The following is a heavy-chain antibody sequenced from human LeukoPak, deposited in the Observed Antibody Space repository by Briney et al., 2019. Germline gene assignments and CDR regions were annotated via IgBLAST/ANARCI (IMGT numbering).Heavy chain of an antibody. CDR1: GYTFTSYG. D-gene: IGHD2-2*01. J-gene: IGHJ4*02. V-gene: IGHV1-18*01. CDR3: ARPRTISTSCYDY. Sequence: ASVKVPCKASGYTFTSYGISWVRQAPGQGLEWMGWISGYNGDTNYAQKFQGRVTMTTDTSTSTAYVELRSLRSDDTAVYYCARPRTISTSCYDYWGQGTLVTVSS. CDR2: ISGYNGDT.